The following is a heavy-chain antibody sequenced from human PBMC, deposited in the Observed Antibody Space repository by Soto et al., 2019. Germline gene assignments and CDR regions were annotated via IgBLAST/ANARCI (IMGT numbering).Heavy chain of an antibody. CDR2: MNPDSGNT. CDR1: GYTFTSYD. J-gene: IGHJ6*02. Sequence: QVQLVQSGAEVKKPGASVKVSCKASGYTFTSYDINWVRQATGQGLEWMGWMNPDSGNTGYAQKFQGRVTMTRNTSISTAYMELSSLRSEDTAVYYCARTFGFGYIARYYYYYGMDVWGQGTTVTVSS. V-gene: IGHV1-8*01. CDR3: ARTFGFGYIARYYYYYGMDV. D-gene: IGHD5-12*01.